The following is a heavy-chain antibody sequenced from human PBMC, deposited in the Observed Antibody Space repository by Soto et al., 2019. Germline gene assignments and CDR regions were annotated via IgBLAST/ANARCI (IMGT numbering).Heavy chain of an antibody. CDR2: MNPDGSAI. CDR3: VTGCSEY. J-gene: IGHJ4*02. Sequence: EVQLVESGGGLVQPGGSLRLSCVVSGFTFSSSWMHWVRQGPGKGLVWVSRMNPDGSAINYADSVKGRFTTSRDNAKNILYLQMNRLRAEHTALYYGVTGCSEYWGQGTLVTVSS. CDR1: GFTFSSSW. V-gene: IGHV3-74*01.